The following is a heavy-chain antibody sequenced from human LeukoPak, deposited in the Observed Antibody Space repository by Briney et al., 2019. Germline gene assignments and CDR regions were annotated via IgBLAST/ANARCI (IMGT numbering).Heavy chain of an antibody. Sequence: GGSMRLSCAASGFTFDDYGMSWVRQAPGKGLEWVSGISWNGGSTGYADSVKGRFTISRDNSKNTLYLQMNSLRTEDTAVYYCAKSGNNRFDYWGQGTLVTVSS. J-gene: IGHJ4*02. D-gene: IGHD4-23*01. CDR2: ISWNGGST. V-gene: IGHV3-20*04. CDR1: GFTFDDYG. CDR3: AKSGNNRFDY.